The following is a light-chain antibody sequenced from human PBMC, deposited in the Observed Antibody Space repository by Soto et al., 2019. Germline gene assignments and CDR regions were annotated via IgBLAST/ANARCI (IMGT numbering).Light chain of an antibody. CDR2: GAS. V-gene: IGKV3-15*01. Sequence: EIVMTQSPATLSVSPGERATLSCRASQSVSSNLAWYQQKPGQAPRLLIYGASTRATGIPARFSGSGSGTEFTLTISSLQSEEFAVYYCQQSNNWPFTFGPGTKVDIK. CDR1: QSVSSN. J-gene: IGKJ3*01. CDR3: QQSNNWPFT.